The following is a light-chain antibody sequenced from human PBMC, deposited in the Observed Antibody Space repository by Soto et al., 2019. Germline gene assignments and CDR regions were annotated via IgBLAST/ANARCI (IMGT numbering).Light chain of an antibody. CDR3: QSYDSSLSGWV. V-gene: IGLV1-40*01. Sequence: QSVLTQPPSVSGVPGQRVTISCTGSSSNIGAGYDGHWYQQLPGTAPKLLIYGNSNRPSGVPDRFSGSKSGTSASLAITGLRAEDEADYYCQSYDSSLSGWVFGGGTKLTVL. CDR2: GNS. J-gene: IGLJ3*02. CDR1: SSNIGAGYD.